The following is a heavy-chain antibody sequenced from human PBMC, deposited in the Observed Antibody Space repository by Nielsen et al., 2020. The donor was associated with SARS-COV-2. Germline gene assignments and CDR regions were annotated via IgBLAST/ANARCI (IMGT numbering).Heavy chain of an antibody. Sequence: VRQPPGKGLEWVAVISYDGSNKYYADSVKGRFTISRDNSKNTLYLQMNSLRAEDTAVYYCAKEAGAAGTREYFQHWGQGTLVTVSS. V-gene: IGHV3-30*18. CDR3: AKEAGAAGTREYFQH. J-gene: IGHJ1*01. CDR2: ISYDGSNK. D-gene: IGHD6-13*01.